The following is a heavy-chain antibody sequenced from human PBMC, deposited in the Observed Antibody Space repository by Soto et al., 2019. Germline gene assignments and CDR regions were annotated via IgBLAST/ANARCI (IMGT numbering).Heavy chain of an antibody. CDR2: ISFDGSNK. CDR3: ERALLMDVPYYYYYGMDV. Sequence: QVQVVESGGDVVQPGKSLRLSCAASGFTFRNYAMHWVRQAPGKGLEWVAVISFDGSNKYSADSVKGRFTISRDDSKNTLYLQMNSLRGEDTAVYYCERALLMDVPYYYYYGMDVWGQGTIVTVSS. J-gene: IGHJ6*02. CDR1: GFTFRNYA. V-gene: IGHV3-30-3*01. D-gene: IGHD2-8*01.